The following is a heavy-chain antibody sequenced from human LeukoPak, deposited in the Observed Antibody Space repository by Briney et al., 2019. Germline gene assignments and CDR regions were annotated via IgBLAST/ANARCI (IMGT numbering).Heavy chain of an antibody. CDR2: IYYSGST. D-gene: IGHD3-22*01. V-gene: IGHV4-61*10. J-gene: IGHJ4*02. Sequence: SQTLSLTCTVSGGSISSGSYYWSWIRQPAGKGLEWIGYIYYSGSTNYNPSLKSRVTISVDTSKNQFSLKLSSVTAADTAVYYCARKGGYFDYWGQGTLVTVSS. CDR3: ARKGGYFDY. CDR1: GGSISSGSYY.